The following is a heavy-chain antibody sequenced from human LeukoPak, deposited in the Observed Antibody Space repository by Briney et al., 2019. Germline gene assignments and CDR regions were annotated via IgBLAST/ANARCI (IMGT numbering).Heavy chain of an antibody. J-gene: IGHJ6*03. CDR1: GGSISSSSYY. CDR2: IYFSGST. CDR3: ARAPSGGDYYYMDV. V-gene: IGHV4-39*07. Sequence: SETLSLTCTVSGGSISSSSYYWGWIRQPPGKGLEWIGTIYFSGSTYYNPSLESRVTISLDTSKNQFSLKLSSVTAADTAVYYCARAPSGGDYYYMDVWGKGTTVTVSS. D-gene: IGHD3-10*01.